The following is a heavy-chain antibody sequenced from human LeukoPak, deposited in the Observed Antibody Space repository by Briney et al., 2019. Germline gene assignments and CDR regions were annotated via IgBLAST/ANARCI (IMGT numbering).Heavy chain of an antibody. CDR1: GYTFTSYG. V-gene: IGHV1-18*01. J-gene: IGHJ1*01. D-gene: IGHD3-22*01. CDR3: ARGREDYYDSSGYEYFQH. Sequence: ASVKVSCKASGYTFTSYGISWVRQAPGQGLEWMGWISAYNGNTNYAQKLQGRVTMTTDTSTSTAYMELRSLRSDDTAVYYCARGREDYYDSSGYEYFQHWGQGTLVTVSS. CDR2: ISAYNGNT.